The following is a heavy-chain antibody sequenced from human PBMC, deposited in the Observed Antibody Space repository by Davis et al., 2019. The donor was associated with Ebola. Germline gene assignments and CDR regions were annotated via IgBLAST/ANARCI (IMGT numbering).Heavy chain of an antibody. D-gene: IGHD2-2*01. CDR1: GFTFGDYG. CDR2: INYNGGRT. J-gene: IGHJ5*02. Sequence: GESLKISCAASGFTFGDYGMSWVRQVPGKGLEWVSGINYNGGRTGYADSVKGRFTIFRDNAKNSLYLQMNSLRAEDTAVYYCARGDCSSTSCLRDPWGQGTLVTVSS. CDR3: ARGDCSSTSCLRDP. V-gene: IGHV3-20*04.